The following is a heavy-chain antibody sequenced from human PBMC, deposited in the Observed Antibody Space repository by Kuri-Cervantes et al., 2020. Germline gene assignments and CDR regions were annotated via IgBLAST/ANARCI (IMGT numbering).Heavy chain of an antibody. CDR2: IYPPDSDT. Sequence: GGSLRLSCKASGYSFTNYWIGWVRQMPGKGLELMGIIYPPDSDTRYSPSFQGQVIISADRSISTAYLQWSSLKASDTAMYYCARQPSEYSSGWYGGWGQGTLVTVSS. CDR1: GYSFTNYW. D-gene: IGHD6-19*01. CDR3: ARQPSEYSSGWYGG. V-gene: IGHV5-51*01. J-gene: IGHJ4*02.